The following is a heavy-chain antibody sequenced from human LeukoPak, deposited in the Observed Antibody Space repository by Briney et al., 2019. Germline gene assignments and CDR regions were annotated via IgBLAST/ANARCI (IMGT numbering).Heavy chain of an antibody. CDR3: AKGVPNGGGTDY. D-gene: IGHD3-16*01. V-gene: IGHV1-8*02. CDR1: GYDFLNFD. CDR2: MNPDSGNT. Sequence: ASVKVSCKASGYDFLNFDINWVRQATGQGLECMGWMNPDSGNTGYAQKFQGRVTMTRDASINTVYMELSSLAYEDTAVYYCAKGVPNGGGTDYWGQGTLVTVSS. J-gene: IGHJ4*02.